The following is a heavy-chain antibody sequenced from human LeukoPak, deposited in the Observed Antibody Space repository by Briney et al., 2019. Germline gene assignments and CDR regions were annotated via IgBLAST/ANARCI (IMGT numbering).Heavy chain of an antibody. D-gene: IGHD5-18*01. CDR2: ISGSGGST. CDR3: AKNQRSAPRPLIGSWLRGYSYVLDY. J-gene: IGHJ4*02. V-gene: IGHV3-23*01. Sequence: PGGSLRLSCAASGFTFSSYAMSWVRQAPGKGLEWVSGISGSGGSTYYADSVKGRFTISRDNSKNTLYLQMNSLRAEDTAVYYCAKNQRSAPRPLIGSWLRGYSYVLDYWGQGTLVTVSS. CDR1: GFTFSSYA.